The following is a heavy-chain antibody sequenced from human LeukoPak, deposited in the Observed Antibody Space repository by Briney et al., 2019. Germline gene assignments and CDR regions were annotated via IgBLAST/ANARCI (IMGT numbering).Heavy chain of an antibody. CDR2: INHSGST. D-gene: IGHD6-6*01. V-gene: IGHV4-34*01. CDR1: GGSFSGYY. J-gene: IGHJ4*02. CDR3: ATSSRRARRYFDY. Sequence: SETLSLTCAVYGGSFSGYYWSWIRQPPGKGLEWIGEINHSGSTNYNPSLKSRVTISVDTSKNQFSLKLSSVTAADTAVYCCATSSRRARRYFDYWGQGTLVTVSS.